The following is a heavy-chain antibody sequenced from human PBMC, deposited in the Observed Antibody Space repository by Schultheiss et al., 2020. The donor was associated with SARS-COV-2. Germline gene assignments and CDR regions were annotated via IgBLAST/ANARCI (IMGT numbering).Heavy chain of an antibody. CDR2: IIPDTDDA. CDR3: AREQWHYSY. D-gene: IGHD4-11*01. Sequence: ASVKVSCKASGGTFSSYAISWVRQAPGQGLEWMGRIIPDTDDAIYAQNFKGRVTMTRDTSISTAYMELSGLRSDDTAIYYCAREQWHYSYWGQGSLVTVSS. CDR1: GGTFSSYA. J-gene: IGHJ4*02. V-gene: IGHV1-2*02.